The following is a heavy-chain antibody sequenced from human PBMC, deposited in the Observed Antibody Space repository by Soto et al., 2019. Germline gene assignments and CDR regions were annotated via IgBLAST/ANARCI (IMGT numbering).Heavy chain of an antibody. D-gene: IGHD2-21*01. J-gene: IGHJ4*02. Sequence: SGGSISSGGYSWSWIRQPPGKGLEWIGYIYHSGSTYYNPSLKSRVTISVDRSKNQFSLKLSSVTAADTAVYYCARASGVLVDYWGQGTLVTVSS. CDR1: GGSISSGGYS. CDR3: ARASGVLVDY. V-gene: IGHV4-30-2*01. CDR2: IYHSGST.